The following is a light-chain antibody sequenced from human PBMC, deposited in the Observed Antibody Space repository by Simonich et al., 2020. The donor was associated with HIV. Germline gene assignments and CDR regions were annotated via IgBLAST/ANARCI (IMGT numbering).Light chain of an antibody. V-gene: IGKV1-NL1*01. J-gene: IGKJ1*01. CDR1: QGISNS. CDR2: AAS. Sequence: DIQMTQSPSCLSASVGDRVTNTCRASQGISNSLAWYQQKPGKDPKLLLYAASRLESGVPSRFSGSGSGTDYTLTISSLQPEDFATYYCQQYYSTWTFGQGTKVEIK. CDR3: QQYYSTWT.